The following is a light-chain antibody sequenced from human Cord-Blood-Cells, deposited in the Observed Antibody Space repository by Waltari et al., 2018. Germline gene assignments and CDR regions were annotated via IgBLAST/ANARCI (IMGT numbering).Light chain of an antibody. CDR3: QQANSFPPT. CDR1: QGISSW. V-gene: IGKV1-12*01. J-gene: IGKJ4*02. CDR2: AAS. Sequence: DIQMTQSPSSVSASVGDRVTITCRASQGISSWLAWDQHKPGKAPKLLNYAASSLQSACPSRFSGSGSGTDFTLTISSLHPEDFATYYCQQANSFPPTFGGGTKVEIK.